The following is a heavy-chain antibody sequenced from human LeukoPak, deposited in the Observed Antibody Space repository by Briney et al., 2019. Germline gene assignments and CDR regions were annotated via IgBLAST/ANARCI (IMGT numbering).Heavy chain of an antibody. CDR1: GGSFSGYY. CDR2: IYYSGST. D-gene: IGHD6-19*01. J-gene: IGHJ4*02. V-gene: IGHV4-59*01. Sequence: SETLSLTCAVYGGSFSGYYWSWIRQPPGKGLEWIGYIYYSGSTNYNPSLKSRVSISVDTSKNQFSLKLGSVTAADTAVYYCARRMPAGTVDYWGQGTLVTVSS. CDR3: ARRMPAGTVDY.